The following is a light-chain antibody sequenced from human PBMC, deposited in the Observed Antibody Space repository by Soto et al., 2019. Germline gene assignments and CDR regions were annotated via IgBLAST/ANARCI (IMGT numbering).Light chain of an antibody. CDR3: SSYTISSTLGV. J-gene: IGLJ2*01. CDR1: SSDVGGYNY. Sequence: QSALTQPASVSGSPGQSITISCTGTSSDVGGYNYVSWYQQHPGKAPKLMIYEVSNRPSGGSNRFSGSKSGNTASLTISGLQAEEEADYYCSSYTISSTLGVFGGGTKLTVL. CDR2: EVS. V-gene: IGLV2-14*01.